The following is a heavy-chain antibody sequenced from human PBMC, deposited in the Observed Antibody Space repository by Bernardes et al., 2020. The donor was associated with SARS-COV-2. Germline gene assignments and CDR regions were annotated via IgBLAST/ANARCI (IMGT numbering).Heavy chain of an antibody. V-gene: IGHV3-7*01. J-gene: IGHJ6*02. Sequence: GGSLRLSCAASGFTFSSYCMSWVRQAPGKGLEWVANIKQDGSEKYYVDSVKGRFTISRDNAKNSLYLQMNSLRAEDTAVYYCARDLRGLNDYYYYYGMDVWGQGTTVTVSS. CDR1: GFTFSSYC. CDR2: IKQDGSEK. CDR3: ARDLRGLNDYYYYYGMDV.